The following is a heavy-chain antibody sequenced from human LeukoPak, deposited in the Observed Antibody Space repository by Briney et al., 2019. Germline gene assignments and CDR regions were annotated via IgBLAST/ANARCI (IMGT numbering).Heavy chain of an antibody. CDR1: GYTFTSYY. Sequence: ASVKVSCKASGYTFTSYYIHWVRQAPGQGLEWMGIINPSGGSTTYAQKFQGRVTMTRDTSTSTVYMELSSLKTDDTAMYYCAXXXXQLIYYYYGMDVWGQGTTVTVSS. CDR3: AXXXXQLIYYYYGMDV. V-gene: IGHV1-46*01. D-gene: IGHD6-6*01. J-gene: IGHJ6*02. CDR2: INPSGGST.